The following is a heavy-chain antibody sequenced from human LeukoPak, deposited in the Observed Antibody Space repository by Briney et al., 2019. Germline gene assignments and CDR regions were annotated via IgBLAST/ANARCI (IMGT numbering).Heavy chain of an antibody. J-gene: IGHJ3*02. V-gene: IGHV1-18*01. D-gene: IGHD1-7*01. Sequence: ASVKVSCKASGYTFTSYGISWVRQAPGQGLEWMGWISAYNGNTNYAQKLQGRVTITADTSTDTAYMELSSLRSEDTAVYYCATYQNWNYRAFDIWGQGTMVTVSS. CDR2: ISAYNGNT. CDR1: GYTFTSYG. CDR3: ATYQNWNYRAFDI.